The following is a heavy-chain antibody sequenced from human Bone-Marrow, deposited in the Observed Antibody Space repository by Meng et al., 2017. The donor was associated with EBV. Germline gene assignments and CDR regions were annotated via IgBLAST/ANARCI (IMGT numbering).Heavy chain of an antibody. CDR1: GFPFSSYA. D-gene: IGHD3-16*02. CDR3: AQGRWGYQCDY. V-gene: IGHV3-23*01. Sequence: EVQLLESGGGLVQPGGSLRLSCAASGFPFSSYAMSWVRQAPGKGLEWVSAVSGSGSSTHYADSVKGRFTISRDNSKNTLYLQMTSLRAEDTAVYYCAQGRWGYQCDYWGQGTLVTVSS. J-gene: IGHJ4*02. CDR2: VSGSGSST.